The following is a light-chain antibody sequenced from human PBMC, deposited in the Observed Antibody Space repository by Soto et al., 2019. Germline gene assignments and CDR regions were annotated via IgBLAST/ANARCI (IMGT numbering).Light chain of an antibody. J-gene: IGKJ1*01. CDR1: QTIDSW. CDR2: KAS. V-gene: IGKV1-5*03. CDR3: QQYHIYSGT. Sequence: DIQMTQSTSTLSASVGDRVTITCRASQTIDSWLAWYQQRPGKPPNLLIYKASTLASGVPSRFSGSGSGTEFTLTINSLQPDDFATYYCQQYHIYSGTFGQGTKV.